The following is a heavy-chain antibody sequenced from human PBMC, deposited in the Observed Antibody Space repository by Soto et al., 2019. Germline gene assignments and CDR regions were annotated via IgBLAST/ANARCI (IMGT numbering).Heavy chain of an antibody. V-gene: IGHV3-23*01. D-gene: IGHD2-15*01. Sequence: EVQLLESGGGSVQPGGSLRLSCAASGFTFSSYAMSWVRQAPGKGLEWVSAISGSGGSTYYADSVKGRFTISRDNSKNTLYLQMNSVRAEDTAVYYCAGDIVVVVAANYWGQATLVTVSS. CDR3: AGDIVVVVAANY. CDR1: GFTFSSYA. CDR2: ISGSGGST. J-gene: IGHJ4*02.